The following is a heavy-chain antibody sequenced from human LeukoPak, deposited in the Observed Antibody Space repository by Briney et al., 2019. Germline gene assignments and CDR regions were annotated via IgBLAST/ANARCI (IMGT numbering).Heavy chain of an antibody. Sequence: ASVKVSCKASGYTFTGYYMHWVRQAPGQGLEWMGWINPNSGGTNYAQKFQGRVTMTRDTSISTAYMELSRLRSDDTAVYYCARDPDSGSPFDYWGQGTLVTVSS. CDR3: ARDPDSGSPFDY. D-gene: IGHD1-26*01. V-gene: IGHV1-2*02. J-gene: IGHJ4*02. CDR1: GYTFTGYY. CDR2: INPNSGGT.